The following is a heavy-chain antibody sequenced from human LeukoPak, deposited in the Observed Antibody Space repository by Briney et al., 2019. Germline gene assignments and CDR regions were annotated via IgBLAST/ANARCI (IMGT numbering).Heavy chain of an antibody. V-gene: IGHV3-23*01. CDR1: GFTFSSSA. Sequence: QPGGSLRLSCAASGFTFSSSAMSWVRQAPGKGLEWVSTISGGGGSTYYADSVKGRFATSRDNSRNTLFLQMNSLRVEDTALYYCARLPVAISGYFDPWGQGTLVTVSS. J-gene: IGHJ5*02. CDR2: ISGGGGST. CDR3: ARLPVAISGYFDP. D-gene: IGHD2-2*01.